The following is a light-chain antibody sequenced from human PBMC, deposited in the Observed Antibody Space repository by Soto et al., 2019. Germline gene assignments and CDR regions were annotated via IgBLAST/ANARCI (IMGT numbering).Light chain of an antibody. J-gene: IGKJ4*01. Sequence: EIVLTQSPGTLSLSPGERATLSCRASQSISSTYLAWYQQKPGQAPRLLIHDVYNRATGIPDRFSGSGSGTDFTLTISSLQAEDVAIYYCQQYYTIPLTFGGGTKVDIK. V-gene: IGKV3-20*01. CDR3: QQYYTIPLT. CDR2: DVY. CDR1: QSISSTY.